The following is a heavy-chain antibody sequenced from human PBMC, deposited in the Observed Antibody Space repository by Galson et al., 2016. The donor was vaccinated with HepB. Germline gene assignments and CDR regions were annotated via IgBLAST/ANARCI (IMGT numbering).Heavy chain of an antibody. CDR3: ARDDSRITGTVNFDY. J-gene: IGHJ4*02. CDR2: IYTSESYPSGST. D-gene: IGHD1-7*01. CDR1: GGSITSYY. V-gene: IGHV4-4*07. Sequence: SETLSLTCTVSGGSITSYYWNWIRQPAGKGLEWIGRIYTSESYPSGSTNYNPSLRSRVTVSVDTSKNQFSLRMTSVTAADTALYYCARDDSRITGTVNFDYWGQGILVTVSS.